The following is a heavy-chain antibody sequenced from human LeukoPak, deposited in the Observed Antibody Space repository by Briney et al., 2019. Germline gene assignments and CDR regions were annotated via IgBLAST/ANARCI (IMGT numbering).Heavy chain of an antibody. D-gene: IGHD1-26*01. J-gene: IGHJ4*02. CDR2: ISWYGCST. CDR3: AKFIRSSYFDY. CDR1: GFSFSSYS. V-gene: IGHV3-23*01. Sequence: GGSVRLSCAACGFSFSSYSMTWVGQAAGKGRDGVSTISWYGCSTYFPDSVKGRFTISRDNSKNTLYLQMNSLRAEDTAVYYCAKFIRSSYFDYWGRGPVVTVSS.